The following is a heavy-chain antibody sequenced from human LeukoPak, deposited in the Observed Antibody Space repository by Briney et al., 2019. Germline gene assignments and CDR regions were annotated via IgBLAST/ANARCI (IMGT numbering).Heavy chain of an antibody. CDR1: GFTFSDYY. CDR2: ISSSGSTI. CDR3: ARDLAVVVVSAFDI. D-gene: IGHD3-22*01. J-gene: IGHJ3*02. V-gene: IGHV3-11*04. Sequence: GGSLRLSCAASGFTFSDYYMSWIRQAPGKGLEWVSYISSSGSTIYYADSVKGRFTISRDNAKNSLYLQMNSLRAEDTAVYYCARDLAVVVVSAFDIWGQGTMVTVSS.